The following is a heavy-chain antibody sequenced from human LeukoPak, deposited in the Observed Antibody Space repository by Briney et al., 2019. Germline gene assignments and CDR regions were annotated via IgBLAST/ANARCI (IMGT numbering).Heavy chain of an antibody. CDR3: ARDLGDTALDY. CDR2: MNPNSGNT. J-gene: IGHJ4*02. D-gene: IGHD4-17*01. Sequence: ASVKVSCKASGGTFSSYAISWVRQATGQGLEWMGWMNPNSGNTGYAQKFQGWVTMTRDTSISTAYMELSRLRSDDTAVYYCARDLGDTALDYWGQGTLVTVSS. V-gene: IGHV1-8*02. CDR1: GGTFSSYA.